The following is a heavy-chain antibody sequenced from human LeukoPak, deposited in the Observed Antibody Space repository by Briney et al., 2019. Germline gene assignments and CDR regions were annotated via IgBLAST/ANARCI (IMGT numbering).Heavy chain of an antibody. CDR1: GFTFTSSA. Sequence: VASVKVSCKASGFTFTSSAMQWVRQARGQRLEWIGWIVVGSGNTNYAQKFQERVTITRDMSTSTAYMELSSLRSEDTAVYYCARDNIAGRGFFDYWGQGTLVTVSS. J-gene: IGHJ4*02. V-gene: IGHV1-58*02. CDR2: IVVGSGNT. D-gene: IGHD6-13*01. CDR3: ARDNIAGRGFFDY.